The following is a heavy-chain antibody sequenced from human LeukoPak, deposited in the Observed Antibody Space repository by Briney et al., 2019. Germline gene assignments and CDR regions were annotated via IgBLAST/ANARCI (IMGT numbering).Heavy chain of an antibody. CDR2: ISDDGRRK. D-gene: IGHD4-17*01. V-gene: IGHV3-30*18. Sequence: AGGSLRLSCAASGFSFISYGMHWVRQAPGKGLEWVGVISDDGRRKDCADSVKGRFTISRDNSKDTLYLQMNSLRAEDTAVYYCAKRPPDYGDYVSYFDYWGQGTLVTVSS. J-gene: IGHJ4*02. CDR3: AKRPPDYGDYVSYFDY. CDR1: GFSFISYG.